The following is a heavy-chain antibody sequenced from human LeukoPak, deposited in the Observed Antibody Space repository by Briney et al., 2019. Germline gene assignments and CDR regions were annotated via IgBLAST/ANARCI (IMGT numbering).Heavy chain of an antibody. CDR3: ARGGRIHVSFDN. D-gene: IGHD3-16*01. CDR1: GFTVSSNY. Sequence: PGGSLRLSCAASGFTVSSNYMSWVRQAPGKGLEWVSVIYSVGTTYYADSVKGRLTISRDNSKNTLYLQMNSLRAEDTAVYYCARGGRIHVSFDNWGQGTLVTVSS. V-gene: IGHV3-66*01. CDR2: IYSVGTT. J-gene: IGHJ4*02.